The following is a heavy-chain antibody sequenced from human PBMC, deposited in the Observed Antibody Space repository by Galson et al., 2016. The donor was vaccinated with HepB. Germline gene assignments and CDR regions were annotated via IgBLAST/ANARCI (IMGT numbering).Heavy chain of an antibody. V-gene: IGHV2-5*04. CDR3: VYNSPRQQLAPNNYQYYYMDV. Sequence: PALVKPTQTLTLTCTFSGFSLTTSGVSVGWIRQPPGKALEWLALIYWDDDNRYSPSLNTSLPITKDTSKNQVVLTMTNTDPVDTGTYYCVYNSPRQQLAPNNYQYYYMDVWGKGTTVTVSS. CDR1: GFSLTTSGVS. CDR2: IYWDDDN. J-gene: IGHJ6*03. D-gene: IGHD6-13*01.